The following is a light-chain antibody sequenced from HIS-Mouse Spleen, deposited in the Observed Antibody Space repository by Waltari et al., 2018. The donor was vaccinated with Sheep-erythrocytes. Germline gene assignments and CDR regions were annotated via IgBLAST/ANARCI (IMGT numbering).Light chain of an antibody. Sequence: QSALTQPPSASGSPGPSVTISRTGTSSDVGGYNYSSWYQQHPGKAPKLMIYEVSKRPSGVPDRFSGSKSGNTASLTISGLQAEDEADYYCCSYAGSSTPWVFGGGTKLTVL. CDR2: EVS. CDR1: SSDVGGYNY. CDR3: CSYAGSSTPWV. J-gene: IGLJ3*02. V-gene: IGLV2-8*01.